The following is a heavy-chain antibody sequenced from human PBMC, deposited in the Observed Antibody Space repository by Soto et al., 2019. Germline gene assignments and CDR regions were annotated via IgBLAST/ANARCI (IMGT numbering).Heavy chain of an antibody. J-gene: IGHJ6*02. Sequence: ASVKVSCKASGYTFTSYGISWVRQAPGQGLEWMGWISAYNGNTNYAQKLQGRVTMTTDTSTSTAYMELRSLRSDDTAVYYCARDEMAKIPLYYYYGMDVWGQGTTVTVSS. CDR3: ARDEMAKIPLYYYYGMDV. CDR1: GYTFTSYG. D-gene: IGHD5-12*01. V-gene: IGHV1-18*01. CDR2: ISAYNGNT.